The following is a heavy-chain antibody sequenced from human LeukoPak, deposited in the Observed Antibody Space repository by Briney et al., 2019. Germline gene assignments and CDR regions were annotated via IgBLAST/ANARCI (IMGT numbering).Heavy chain of an antibody. J-gene: IGHJ5*02. V-gene: IGHV4-30-2*01. D-gene: IGHD3-10*01. CDR3: ARGRITMVRGAPRWFDP. Sequence: SQTLSLTCAVSGGSISSGGYSWSWIRQPPGTGLEWMGYIYHSGSTYYNPSHKSRVTISVDTSKNQFSLKLSSVTAADTAVYYCARGRITMVRGAPRWFDPWGQGTLVTVSS. CDR2: IYHSGST. CDR1: GGSISSGGYS.